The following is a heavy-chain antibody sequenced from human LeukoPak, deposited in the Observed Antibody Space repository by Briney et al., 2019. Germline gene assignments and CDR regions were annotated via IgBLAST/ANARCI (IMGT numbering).Heavy chain of an antibody. CDR3: SRGSGSILSVYSSNYCMEV. CDR2: INPNSGGT. J-gene: IGHJ6*03. CDR1: GYTFTGYC. V-gene: IGHV1-2*02. D-gene: IGHD5-18*01. Sequence: VASVKVSCKASGYTFTGYCMHWVRQAPGQGLEWMGWINPNSGGTNYAQKFQGRVTMTRDTSTSTAYMELSRLRSDDTAVYYCSRGSGSILSVYSSNYCMEVWGKGTTVTVSS.